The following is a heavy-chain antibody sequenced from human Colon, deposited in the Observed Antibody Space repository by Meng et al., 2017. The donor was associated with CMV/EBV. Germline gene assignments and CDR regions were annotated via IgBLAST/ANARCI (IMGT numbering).Heavy chain of an antibody. CDR1: GYTFTDYY. CDR3: ARDVIMVVPTAPSFDN. V-gene: IGHV1-2*02. D-gene: IGHD2-2*01. Sequence: ASVKVSCKASGYTFTDYYVHWVRQAPGQGLEWMAWINPNSGSTNYAQKFQGRVTMTRDTSISTAYMELSSLRSEDTAVYYCARDVIMVVPTAPSFDNWGQGTLVTVSS. J-gene: IGHJ4*02. CDR2: INPNSGST.